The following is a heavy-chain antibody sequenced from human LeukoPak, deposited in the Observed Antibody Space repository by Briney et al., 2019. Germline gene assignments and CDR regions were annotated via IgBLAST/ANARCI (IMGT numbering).Heavy chain of an antibody. D-gene: IGHD2-2*01. CDR1: GGSISSYY. Sequence: PSETLSLTCTVSGGSISSYYWSWIRQPAGKGLEWLGRIYTSGSTNYNPSLKSRVTMSVDTSKNQFSLKLSSVTAADTAVYYCARAPALGYCSSTSCYNWFDPWGQGTLVTVSS. J-gene: IGHJ5*02. CDR2: IYTSGST. CDR3: ARAPALGYCSSTSCYNWFDP. V-gene: IGHV4-4*07.